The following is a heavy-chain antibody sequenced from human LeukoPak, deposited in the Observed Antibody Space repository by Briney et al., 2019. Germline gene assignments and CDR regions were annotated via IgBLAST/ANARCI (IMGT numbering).Heavy chain of an antibody. V-gene: IGHV1-69*05. Sequence: SVKVSCKASGGTFSSYAISWVRQAPGPGLEWMGRIIPIFGTANYAQKFQGRVTITTDESTSTTYMELSSLRSEDTAVYYCAREKVVTYNWFDPWGQGTLVTVSS. CDR2: IIPIFGTA. J-gene: IGHJ5*02. CDR1: GGTFSSYA. D-gene: IGHD4-23*01. CDR3: AREKVVTYNWFDP.